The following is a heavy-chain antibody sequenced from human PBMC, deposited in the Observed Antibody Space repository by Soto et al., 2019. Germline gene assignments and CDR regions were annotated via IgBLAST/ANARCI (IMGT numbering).Heavy chain of an antibody. D-gene: IGHD6-19*01. CDR3: AKDIRGIAVAGVDY. CDR2: ISWNSGSI. Sequence: EVQLVESGGGLVQPGRSLRLSCAASGFTFDDYAMHWVRQAPGKGLEWVSGISWNSGSIGYADSVKGRFTISRDNAKNSLYLQMNSLRAEDTALYYCAKDIRGIAVAGVDYWGQGTLVTVS. V-gene: IGHV3-9*01. J-gene: IGHJ4*02. CDR1: GFTFDDYA.